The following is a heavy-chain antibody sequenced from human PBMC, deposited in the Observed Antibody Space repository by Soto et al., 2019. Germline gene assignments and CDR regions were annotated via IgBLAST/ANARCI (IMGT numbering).Heavy chain of an antibody. CDR2: ISYDGSNK. CDR3: ARDRSSSWYGRGYHYYGMDV. D-gene: IGHD6-13*01. Sequence: LRLSCAASGFTFSSYAMHWVRQAPGKGLEWVAVISYDGSNKYYADSVKGRFTISRDNAKNSLYLQMNSLRADDTAVYYCARDRSSSWYGRGYHYYGMDVWGQGTTVTVSS. CDR1: GFTFSSYA. V-gene: IGHV3-30-3*01. J-gene: IGHJ6*02.